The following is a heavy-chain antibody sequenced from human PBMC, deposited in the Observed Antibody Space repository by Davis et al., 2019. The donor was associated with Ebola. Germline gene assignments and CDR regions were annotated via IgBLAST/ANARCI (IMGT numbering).Heavy chain of an antibody. V-gene: IGHV3-30*02. CDR1: GFTFSSYG. D-gene: IGHD1-14*01. CDR3: AIIDRNDRPVGP. J-gene: IGHJ4*02. CDR2: IRYDGNNK. Sequence: PGGSLRLSCAAAGFTFSSYGMHWVRQAPGKGLEWLAFIRYDGNNKYYGDSVKGRFTISRDDSKNTIYLQMNSLKVEDTAVYYCAIIDRNDRPVGPWGQGSQVTVSS.